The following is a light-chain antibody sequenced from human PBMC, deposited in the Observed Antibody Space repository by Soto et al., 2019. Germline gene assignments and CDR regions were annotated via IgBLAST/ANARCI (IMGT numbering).Light chain of an antibody. CDR1: QDINNW. CDR2: AAS. V-gene: IGKV1-12*01. Sequence: DIQMTQSPSSVSASVGDRVTITCRASQDINNWLAWYQQKPGIAPKLLISAASTLQSGVPSRSSGSGSGTDFTLTISSLQPEDLGTYYCQQANSFPLTFGGGTKVQI. J-gene: IGKJ4*01. CDR3: QQANSFPLT.